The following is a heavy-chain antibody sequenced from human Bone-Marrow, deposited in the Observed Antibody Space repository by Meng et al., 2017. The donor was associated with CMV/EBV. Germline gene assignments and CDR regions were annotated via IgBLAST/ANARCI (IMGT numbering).Heavy chain of an antibody. V-gene: IGHV1-2*02. CDR1: GYTFTGYY. CDR3: AMGGDYGDYRDPFDY. CDR2: INPNSGGT. D-gene: IGHD4-17*01. J-gene: IGHJ4*02. Sequence: ASVKVSCKASGYTFTGYYMHWVRQAPGQGLEWMGWINPNSGGTNYAQKVQGRVTMTRDTSISTAYMELSRLRSDDTAVYYCAMGGDYGDYRDPFDYWGQGTLVTVSS.